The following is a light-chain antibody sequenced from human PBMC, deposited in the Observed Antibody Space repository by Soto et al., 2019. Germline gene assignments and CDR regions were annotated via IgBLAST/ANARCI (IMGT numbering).Light chain of an antibody. CDR1: QSISSE. CDR2: GAS. J-gene: IGKJ2*01. V-gene: IGKV3-15*01. Sequence: EIVMTQSPATLSVSPGERATLSCRASQSISSELAGYQQKPGQPPRLLIYGASTRATGVPARFTGSGSGSDFTLTISGLQSEDCAVYYCQQGHNWPLTFGQGTRLEI. CDR3: QQGHNWPLT.